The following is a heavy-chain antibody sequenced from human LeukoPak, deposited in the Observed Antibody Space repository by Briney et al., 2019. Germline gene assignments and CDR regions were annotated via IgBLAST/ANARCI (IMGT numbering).Heavy chain of an antibody. Sequence: PSETLSLTCTVSGGSIITSYWNWIRQPPGKGLEWIGNIYYSGSANYNPSLKSRVTISVDMSKNQFSLILSSVTAADTAVYYCARHGPYLGRLGWFDPWGQGTLVTVSS. D-gene: IGHD1-26*01. J-gene: IGHJ5*02. CDR2: IYYSGSA. V-gene: IGHV4-59*08. CDR1: GGSIITSY. CDR3: ARHGPYLGRLGWFDP.